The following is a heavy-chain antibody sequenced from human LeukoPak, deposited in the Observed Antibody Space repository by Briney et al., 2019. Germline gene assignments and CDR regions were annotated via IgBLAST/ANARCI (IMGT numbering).Heavy chain of an antibody. CDR1: GFIFSNSA. CDR3: ARELPDYYGSGSYYNPFDY. CDR2: INNNGSYI. J-gene: IGHJ4*02. V-gene: IGHV3-21*01. D-gene: IGHD3-10*01. Sequence: GGSLRLSCAASGFIFSNSAMNWVRQAPGKGLEWVSSINNNGSYIYYAGSVKGRFTISRDNAKNSLYLQMNSLRGDDTAVYYCARELPDYYGSGSYYNPFDYWGQGTLVTVSS.